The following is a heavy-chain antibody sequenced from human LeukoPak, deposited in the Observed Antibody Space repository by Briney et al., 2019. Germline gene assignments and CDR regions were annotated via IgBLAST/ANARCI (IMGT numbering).Heavy chain of an antibody. CDR2: IGISSNEI. D-gene: IGHD3-10*01. J-gene: IGHJ4*02. CDR3: ARVSGSFAFFDY. Sequence: GGSLRLSCAASGFTLRSYTMNWVRQAPGKGLEWVSSIGISSNEIYYADSVKGRFTISRDNSKNTLYLQMNSLRAEDTAVYYCARVSGSFAFFDYWGQGTLVTVSS. CDR1: GFTLRSYT. V-gene: IGHV3-21*01.